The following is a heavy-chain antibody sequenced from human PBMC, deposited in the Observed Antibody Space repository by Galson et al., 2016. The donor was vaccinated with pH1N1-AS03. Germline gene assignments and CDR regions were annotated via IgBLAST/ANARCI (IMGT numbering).Heavy chain of an antibody. CDR3: TTDDYGDYRGTGAGTNDAFDM. Sequence: SLRLSCAASGFTFSNAWMSWVRQAPGKGLEWVGLIKNRENGRTTDYAAPVKGRFTISRDDSKNTLYLQMNSLKTEDTAVYYCTTDDYGDYRGTGAGTNDAFDMWGQGTMVTGSS. D-gene: IGHD4-17*01. V-gene: IGHV3-15*01. CDR1: GFTFSNAW. J-gene: IGHJ3*02. CDR2: IKNRENGRTT.